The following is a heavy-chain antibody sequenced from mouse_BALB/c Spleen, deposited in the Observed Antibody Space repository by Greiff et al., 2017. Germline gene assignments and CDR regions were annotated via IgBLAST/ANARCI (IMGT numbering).Heavy chain of an antibody. CDR1: GYTFTSYW. CDR3: TRGVRAWWYAMDY. CDR2: IDPSDSYT. J-gene: IGHJ4*01. D-gene: IGHD1-1*02. V-gene: IGHV1S127*01. Sequence: VQLQQPGAELVKPGASVKMSCKASGYTFTSYWMHWVKQRPGQGLEWIGVIDPSDSYTSYNQKFKGKATLTVDTSSSTAYMQLSSLTSEDSAVYYCTRGVRAWWYAMDYWGQGTSVTVSS.